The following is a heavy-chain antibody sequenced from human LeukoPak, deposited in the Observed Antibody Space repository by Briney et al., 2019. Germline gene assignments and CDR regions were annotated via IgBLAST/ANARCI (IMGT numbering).Heavy chain of an antibody. V-gene: IGHV1-69*13. D-gene: IGHD1-7*01. CDR2: IIPIFGTA. CDR1: GYTFTGYY. Sequence: GASVKVSCKASGYTFTGYYMHWVRQAPGQGLEWMGGIIPIFGTANYAQKFQGRVTITADESTSTAYMELSSLRSEDTAVYYCARDAGTTASGRYYYGMDVWGQGTTVTVSS. J-gene: IGHJ6*02. CDR3: ARDAGTTASGRYYYGMDV.